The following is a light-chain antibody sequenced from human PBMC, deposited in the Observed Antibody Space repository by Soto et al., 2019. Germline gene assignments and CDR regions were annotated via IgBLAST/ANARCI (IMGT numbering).Light chain of an antibody. CDR3: QEYIQRPPGM. V-gene: IGKV3-15*01. Sequence: EIGMTQPPPTLAVSPGQRATLSCRASQSISRTLAWYQQKPGQHPRLLIYDTSTRAAGISARFSGSGSGTAFTLTISSLQSEEFAVYYCQEYIQRPPGMFGQGTKVDIK. CDR2: DTS. J-gene: IGKJ1*01. CDR1: QSISRT.